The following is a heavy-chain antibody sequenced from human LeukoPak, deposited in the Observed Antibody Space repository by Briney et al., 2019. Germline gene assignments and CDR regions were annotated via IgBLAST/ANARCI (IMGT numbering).Heavy chain of an antibody. J-gene: IGHJ4*02. D-gene: IGHD3-9*01. V-gene: IGHV1-18*01. CDR2: ISAYNGNT. Sequence: GASVKVSCKASGYTFTSYGISWVRRAPGQGLEWMGWISAYNGNTNYAQKLQGRVTMTTDTSTSTAYMELRSLRSDDTAVYYCARKVDVLRYFDWLSRADFDYWGQGTLVTVSS. CDR1: GYTFTSYG. CDR3: ARKVDVLRYFDWLSRADFDY.